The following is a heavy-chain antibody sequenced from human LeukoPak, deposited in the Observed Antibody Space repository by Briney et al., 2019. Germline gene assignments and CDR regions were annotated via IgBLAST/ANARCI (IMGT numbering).Heavy chain of an antibody. CDR3: ARVVSRYDILTGPGDY. Sequence: GGSLRLSCAASGFTFSRDSMKWVRQAPGKGLEWVSSISSSSSYIYYADSVKGRFTISRDNAKNSLYLQMNSLRAEDTAVYYCARVVSRYDILTGPGDYWGQGTLVTVSS. CDR1: GFTFSRDS. D-gene: IGHD3-9*01. V-gene: IGHV3-21*06. CDR2: ISSSSSYI. J-gene: IGHJ4*02.